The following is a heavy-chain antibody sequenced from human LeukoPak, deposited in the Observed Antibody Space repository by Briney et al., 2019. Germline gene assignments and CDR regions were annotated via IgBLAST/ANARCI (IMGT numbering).Heavy chain of an antibody. D-gene: IGHD1-26*01. CDR1: GFTFSSYG. Sequence: GRSLRLSCAASGFTFSSYGMHWVRQAPGKGLEWVAVIWYDGSNKYYADSVKGRFTISRDNSKNTLYLQMNSLRAEDTAVYYCARERGGMGKLSDGMDVWGQGTTVTVSS. J-gene: IGHJ6*02. CDR2: IWYDGSNK. CDR3: ARERGGMGKLSDGMDV. V-gene: IGHV3-33*01.